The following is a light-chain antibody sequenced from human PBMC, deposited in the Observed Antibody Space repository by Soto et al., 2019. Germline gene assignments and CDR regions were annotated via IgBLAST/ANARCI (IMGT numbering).Light chain of an antibody. CDR1: SSDVGGYNY. CDR2: DVS. CDR3: SSYTSSSTLV. J-gene: IGLJ2*01. V-gene: IGLV2-14*03. Sequence: QSVLTQPASVSGSPGQSITISCTGTSSDVGGYNYVSWYQQHPGKVPKLMIYDVSHRPSGVSDRVSGSKSGNTASLTISGLQAEDEADYYCSSYTSSSTLVFGGGTQLTVL.